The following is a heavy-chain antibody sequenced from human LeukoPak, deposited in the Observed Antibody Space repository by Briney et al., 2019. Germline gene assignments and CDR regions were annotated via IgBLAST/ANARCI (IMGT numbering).Heavy chain of an antibody. CDR1: GFTFSSYS. Sequence: GGSLRLSCAASGFTFSSYSMNWVRQAPGKGLEWVSYISGSSSTIYYADSVKGRFTISRGNAKNSLYLQMNSLRAEDTAVYYCARSSMYDSSGYPQPWGQGTLVTVSS. J-gene: IGHJ5*02. CDR2: ISGSSSTI. D-gene: IGHD3-22*01. CDR3: ARSSMYDSSGYPQP. V-gene: IGHV3-48*01.